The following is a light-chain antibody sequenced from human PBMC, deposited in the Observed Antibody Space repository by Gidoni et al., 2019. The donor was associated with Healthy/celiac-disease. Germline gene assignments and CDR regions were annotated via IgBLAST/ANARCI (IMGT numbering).Light chain of an antibody. Sequence: DIQMTQSPSSLSASVGDRVTITCQASQDISNYLNWYQQKPGKAPKLLIYDASNLETGFPSRFRGSGSGTDFTFTISSLQPEDIETYYGQQYDNLLTFGGGTKVEIK. CDR3: QQYDNLLT. CDR1: QDISNY. CDR2: DAS. J-gene: IGKJ4*01. V-gene: IGKV1-33*01.